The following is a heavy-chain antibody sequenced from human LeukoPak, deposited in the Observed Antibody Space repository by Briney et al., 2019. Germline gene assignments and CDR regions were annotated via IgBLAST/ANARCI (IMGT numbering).Heavy chain of an antibody. Sequence: PSETLSLTCTVSGGSISSGGYYWTWIRQHPGKGLEWIGYIYYSGSTYYNPSLKSRVTISVDASKNQFSLKLSSVTAADTAVYYCAREGGYDILTGYYGFDPWGQGTLVTVSS. V-gene: IGHV4-31*03. J-gene: IGHJ5*02. CDR3: AREGGYDILTGYYGFDP. CDR1: GGSISSGGYY. D-gene: IGHD3-9*01. CDR2: IYYSGST.